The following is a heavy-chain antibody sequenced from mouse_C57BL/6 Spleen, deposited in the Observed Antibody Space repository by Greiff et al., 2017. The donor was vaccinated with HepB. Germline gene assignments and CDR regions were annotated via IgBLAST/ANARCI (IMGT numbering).Heavy chain of an antibody. CDR1: GFTFNTYA. D-gene: IGHD2-1*01. V-gene: IGHV10-3*01. CDR2: ISSKSSNYAT. J-gene: IGHJ2*01. Sequence: VQLVESGGGLVQPKGSLKLSCAASGFTFNTYAMHWVRQAPGKGLEWVARISSKSSNYATYYADSVKDRFTISRDDSRSMLYLQMNNLKTEDTAMYYCVRDASTCFDYWGQGTTLTVSS. CDR3: VRDASTCFDY.